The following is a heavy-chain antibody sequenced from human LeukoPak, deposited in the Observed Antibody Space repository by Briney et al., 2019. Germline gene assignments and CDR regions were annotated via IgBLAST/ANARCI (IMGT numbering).Heavy chain of an antibody. CDR1: GYTFINYY. J-gene: IGHJ4*02. CDR3: ARPVDTASLVN. V-gene: IGHV1-46*01. Sequence: GASVKVSCKASGYTFINYYMHWVRQAPGQGLEWMGIINPSGGSAYYAQKFQGRVTMTSDVSTSTFHMELSSLRSEDTAVYYCARPVDTASLVNWGQGTLVTVYS. D-gene: IGHD5-18*01. CDR2: INPSGGSA.